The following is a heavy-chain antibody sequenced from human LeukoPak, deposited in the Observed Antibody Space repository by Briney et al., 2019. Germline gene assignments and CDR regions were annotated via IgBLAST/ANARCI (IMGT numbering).Heavy chain of an antibody. V-gene: IGHV3-30*14. CDR2: ISYDGSNK. D-gene: IGHD1-26*01. CDR3: AREGSYYFFDY. J-gene: IGHJ4*02. Sequence: PGGSLRLSCTTSGFTFSTSAMNWVRQAPGKGLEWVAVISYDGSNKYYADSVKGRFTISRDNSKNTLYLQMNSLRREDTAVYNCAREGSYYFFDYWGQGTLVTVSS. CDR1: GFTFSTSA.